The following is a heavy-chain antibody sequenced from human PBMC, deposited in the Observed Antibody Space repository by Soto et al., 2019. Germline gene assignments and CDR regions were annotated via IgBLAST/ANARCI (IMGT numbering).Heavy chain of an antibody. Sequence: EVQLLESGGGLVQPGGSLRLSCAASGFTFSNYAIAWVRQAPGKGLEWVSGISGSGGTTYYADSVKGRFTISRDNSKDRLHLQMNSLRAEETAVYYCAKTPRQWLVYFDYWGQGALVTVSS. V-gene: IGHV3-23*01. CDR2: ISGSGGTT. CDR3: AKTPRQWLVYFDY. J-gene: IGHJ4*02. D-gene: IGHD6-19*01. CDR1: GFTFSNYA.